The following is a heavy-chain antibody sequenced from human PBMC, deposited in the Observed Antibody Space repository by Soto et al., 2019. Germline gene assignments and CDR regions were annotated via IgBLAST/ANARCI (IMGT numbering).Heavy chain of an antibody. CDR1: GGSFSGYY. D-gene: IGHD2-2*01. Sequence: ASETLSLTCAVYGGSFSGYYWSWIRQPPGKGLEWIGEINHSGSTNYNPSLKSRVTISVDTSKNQFSLKLSSVTAADTAVYYCARGLTNRPGPFVVVPAAMFYYFDYWGQGTLVTVSS. J-gene: IGHJ4*02. CDR2: INHSGST. V-gene: IGHV4-34*01. CDR3: ARGLTNRPGPFVVVPAAMFYYFDY.